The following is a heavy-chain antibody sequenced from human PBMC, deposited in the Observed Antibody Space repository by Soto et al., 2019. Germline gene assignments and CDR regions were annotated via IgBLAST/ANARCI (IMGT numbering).Heavy chain of an antibody. D-gene: IGHD3-10*01. CDR2: IHSSGST. J-gene: IGHJ3*02. Sequence: SESLSLTCTVSGGSIRSGYYWTWISQLPGKGLEWIGYIHSSGSTNYNPSLKSRLTMSVDTSKNQFSLELTSVTAADTAVYYFARHGSGGRAFDIWGPGTMVTVSS. V-gene: IGHV4-59*08. CDR1: GGSIRSGYY. CDR3: ARHGSGGRAFDI.